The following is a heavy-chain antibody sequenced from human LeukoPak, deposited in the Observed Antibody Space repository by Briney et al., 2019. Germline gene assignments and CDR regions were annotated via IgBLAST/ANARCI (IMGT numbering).Heavy chain of an antibody. CDR3: ARPRDIAPAVREFDC. V-gene: IGHV3-23*01. Sequence: PGGSQSLSCAASGSTFSSYCMSWVRQAPGKGLDWVSTISGSGGTTHYADSVNSRYTISRDNSKNTLYLQMNSLRAEDTAVYYCARPRDIAPAVREFDCWGPGSPGTVSS. J-gene: IGHJ4*03. CDR2: ISGSGGTT. CDR1: GSTFSSYC. D-gene: IGHD2-2*01.